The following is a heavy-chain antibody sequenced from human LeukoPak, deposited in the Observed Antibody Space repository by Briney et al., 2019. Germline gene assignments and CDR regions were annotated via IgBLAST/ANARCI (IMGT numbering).Heavy chain of an antibody. J-gene: IGHJ4*02. CDR3: AKDLTRSRIAAAPYYFDY. CDR2: ISYDGSNK. D-gene: IGHD6-13*01. V-gene: IGHV3-30*18. CDR1: GFTFSIYG. Sequence: PGGSLRLSCAASGFTFSIYGMHWVRQAPGKGLEWVAVISYDGSNKYYADSVKGRFTISRDNSKNTLYLQMNSLRAEDTAVYYCAKDLTRSRIAAAPYYFDYWGQGTLVTVSS.